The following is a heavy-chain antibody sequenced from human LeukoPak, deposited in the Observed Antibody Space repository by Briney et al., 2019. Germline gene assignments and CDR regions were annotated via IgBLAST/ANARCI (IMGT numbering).Heavy chain of an antibody. CDR2: IWYDGSNQ. D-gene: IGHD6-6*01. Sequence: PGGSLRLSCAASGFTFRNHGMHWARQAPGKGLEWVAVIWYDGSNQYYTDSVKGRFTISRDNSKNTLDLQMNSLRAEDTAVYYCARDIAARRLDYWGQGTPVTVSS. V-gene: IGHV3-33*01. CDR1: GFTFRNHG. CDR3: ARDIAARRLDY. J-gene: IGHJ4*02.